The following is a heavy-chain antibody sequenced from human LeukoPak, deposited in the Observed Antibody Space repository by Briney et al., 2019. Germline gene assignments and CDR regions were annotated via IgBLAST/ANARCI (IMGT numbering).Heavy chain of an antibody. V-gene: IGHV3-30*04. CDR3: ARGDTIAAAGFPFGY. CDR2: ISYDGSNK. Sequence: GGSLRLSCAASGFTFSSYAMHWVRRAPGKGLEWVAVISYDGSNKYYADSVKGRFTISRDNSKNTLYLQMNSLRAEDTAVYYCARGDTIAAAGFPFGYWGQGTLVTVSS. CDR1: GFTFSSYA. J-gene: IGHJ4*02. D-gene: IGHD6-13*01.